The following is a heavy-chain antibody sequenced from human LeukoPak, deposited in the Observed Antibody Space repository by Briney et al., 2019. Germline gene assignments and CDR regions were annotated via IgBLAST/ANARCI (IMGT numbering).Heavy chain of an antibody. Sequence: KPSETLSLTCTVSGGSISSSSYYWGWIRQPPGKGLEWIGSIYYSGSTYYNPSLKSRVTISVDTSKNQFSLKLSSVTAADTAVYYCARRIALAGFDPWGQGTLVTVSS. J-gene: IGHJ5*02. CDR1: GGSISSSSYY. CDR3: ARRIALAGFDP. D-gene: IGHD6-13*01. CDR2: IYYSGST. V-gene: IGHV4-39*07.